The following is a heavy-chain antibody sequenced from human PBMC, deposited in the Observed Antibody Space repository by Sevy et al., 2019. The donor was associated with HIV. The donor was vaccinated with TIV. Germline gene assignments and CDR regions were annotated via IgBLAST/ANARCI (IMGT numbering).Heavy chain of an antibody. CDR1: GGSISRSNYY. CDR2: IYYSGST. Sequence: SETLSLTCTVSGGSISRSNYYWGWIRQPPGKGLEWIESIYYSGSTYYKPSLKSRVTISVDTSKNQFSLKLSSVTAADTAVYYCARVTWYTSGWYWFEPWGQGTLVTVSS. V-gene: IGHV4-39*01. CDR3: ARVTWYTSGWYWFEP. D-gene: IGHD6-19*01. J-gene: IGHJ5*02.